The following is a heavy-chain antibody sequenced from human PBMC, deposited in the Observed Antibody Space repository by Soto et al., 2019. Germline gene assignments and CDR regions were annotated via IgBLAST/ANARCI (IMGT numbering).Heavy chain of an antibody. V-gene: IGHV4-59*08. J-gene: IGHJ6*03. CDR1: GGSISSYY. CDR2: IYYSGST. D-gene: IGHD4-4*01. CDR3: ARHRAYSNYAYYYYYMDV. Sequence: SETLSLTCTVSGGSISSYYWSWIRQPPGKGLEWIGYIYYSGSTNYNPSLKSRVTISVDTSKNQFSLKLSSVTAADTAVYYCARHRAYSNYAYYYYYMDVWGKGTTVTVSS.